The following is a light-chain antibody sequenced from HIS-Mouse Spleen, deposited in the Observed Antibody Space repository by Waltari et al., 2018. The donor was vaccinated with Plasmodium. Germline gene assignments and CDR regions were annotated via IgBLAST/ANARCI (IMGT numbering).Light chain of an antibody. V-gene: IGLV3-10*01. CDR2: EDS. CDR3: YSTDSSGNHSRV. Sequence: SYELTQPPSVSVSPGQTARITCSGDALPKKYAYWYQQKSGQAPVLVIYEDSKRPSGIPERVSGSSSGTMATLTISGAQVEDEADYYCYSTDSSGNHSRVFGGGTKLTVL. J-gene: IGLJ3*02. CDR1: ALPKKY.